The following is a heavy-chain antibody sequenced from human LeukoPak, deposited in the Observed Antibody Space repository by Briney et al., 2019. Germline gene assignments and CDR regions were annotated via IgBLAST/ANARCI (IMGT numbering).Heavy chain of an antibody. CDR3: AKDRCSNGIGCYYYYMDV. CDR2: IQYDRSNE. Sequence: GGSLRLSCAASGFTFSSYGMHWVRQAPGKGLEWVAYIQYDRSNEQYAHSVKGRFRTSRDNSKNILCLQMNSLRAEDTAVYYCAKDRCSNGIGCYYYYMDVWGKGTTVTISS. D-gene: IGHD2-8*01. V-gene: IGHV3-30*02. J-gene: IGHJ6*03. CDR1: GFTFSSYG.